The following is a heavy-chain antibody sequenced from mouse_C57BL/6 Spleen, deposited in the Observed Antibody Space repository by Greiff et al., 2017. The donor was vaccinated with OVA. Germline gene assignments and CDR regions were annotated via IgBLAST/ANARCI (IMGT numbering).Heavy chain of an antibody. CDR2: IYPGDGDT. Sequence: QVQLQQSGAELVKPGASVKISCKASGYAFTSYWMNWVKQRPGQGLEWIGQIYPGDGDTNYNGKFKGKATLTADKSSSTAYMQLSSLTSEDSAVEFCARGGGYYVPLFDYWGQGTTLTVSS. D-gene: IGHD2-3*01. CDR3: ARGGGYYVPLFDY. J-gene: IGHJ2*01. V-gene: IGHV1-80*01. CDR1: GYAFTSYW.